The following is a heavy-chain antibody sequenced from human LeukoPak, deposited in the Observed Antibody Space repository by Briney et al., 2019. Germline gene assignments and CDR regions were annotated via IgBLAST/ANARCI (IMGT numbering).Heavy chain of an antibody. CDR3: ARLVVDSHAFDV. J-gene: IGHJ3*01. D-gene: IGHD6-19*01. CDR1: GFTVSGNY. Sequence: PGGSLRLSCAASGFTVSGNYMSWIRQAPGKGLEWVSILYSVGTIYYADSVKGRFTISRDNSKNTLYLQMNSLRVEDAAVYYCARLVVDSHAFDVWGQGTMVTVSS. CDR2: LYSVGTI. V-gene: IGHV3-53*01.